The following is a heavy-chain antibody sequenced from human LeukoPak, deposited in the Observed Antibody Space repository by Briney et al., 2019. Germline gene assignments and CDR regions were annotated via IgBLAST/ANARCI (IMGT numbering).Heavy chain of an antibody. CDR3: AKWGCSGGSCYPFDY. J-gene: IGHJ4*02. CDR1: GFTFNTYA. CDR2: MSGSGGGT. V-gene: IGHV3-23*01. D-gene: IGHD2-15*01. Sequence: GGSLRLSCAASGFTFNTYAMSWVRQAPGKGLEWVSAMSGSGGGTYYADSVKGRFTISRDNSKNTLYLQMNSLRAEDTAVYYCAKWGCSGGSCYPFDYWGQGTLVTVSP.